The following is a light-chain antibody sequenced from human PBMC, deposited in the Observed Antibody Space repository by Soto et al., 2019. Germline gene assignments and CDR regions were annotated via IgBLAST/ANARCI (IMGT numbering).Light chain of an antibody. V-gene: IGKV3-15*01. CDR3: LQYHNLWA. CDR1: QNIYYN. J-gene: IGKJ1*01. Sequence: ILMTQSPATVSVSPGESATLSCRASQNIYYNVAWYQHRPGQAPRLLIYRASTRAPGVPARFSGSVSGTEFTLPLSRLQPEDFTVYSCLQYHNLWAFGQGTKVEI. CDR2: RAS.